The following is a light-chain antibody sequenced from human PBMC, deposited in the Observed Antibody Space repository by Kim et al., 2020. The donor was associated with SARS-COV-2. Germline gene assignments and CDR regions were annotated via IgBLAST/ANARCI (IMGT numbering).Light chain of an antibody. CDR1: QSVSNT. J-gene: IGKJ4*01. Sequence: LSPGERATLPCRASQSVSNTLVWDQQKPGQPPRLLSFETSNRATGIPARFSGRGSGTDFNLTISNLEPDDFAVYYCQQSDNWPLTFGGGTKVDIK. V-gene: IGKV3-11*01. CDR2: ETS. CDR3: QQSDNWPLT.